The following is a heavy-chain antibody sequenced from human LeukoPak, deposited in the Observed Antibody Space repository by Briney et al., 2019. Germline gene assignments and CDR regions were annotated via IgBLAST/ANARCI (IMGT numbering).Heavy chain of an antibody. D-gene: IGHD1/OR15-1a*01. CDR2: MNPRSGNT. Sequence: ASVKVSCKSSGYTFTNHDIDWVRQATGQGLEWMGWMNPRSGNTGYAQKFQGRVTMTRNTSVGIAYMELSSLRSDDTAVYYCARGLGGKRTPPTRRFDPRGQGTLVTVSS. J-gene: IGHJ5*02. CDR1: GYTFTNHD. CDR3: ARGLGGKRTPPTRRFDP. V-gene: IGHV1-8*01.